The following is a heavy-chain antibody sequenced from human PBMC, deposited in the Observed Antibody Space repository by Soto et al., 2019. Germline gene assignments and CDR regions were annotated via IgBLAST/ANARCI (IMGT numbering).Heavy chain of an antibody. J-gene: IGHJ4*02. V-gene: IGHV1-69*02. CDR2: FTPILGVA. D-gene: IGHD2-8*02. CDR1: GVTFNNST. Sequence: QVQLVQSGAEVKQPGSSVKVSCKASGVTFNNSTVNWVRQAPGQGLEGMGRFTPILGVANNAQKFQGRLTLSVEKSTSTAYMELSSLRSEDTAVYYCARPSTTATGGVEHWGQGTLVIVSS. CDR3: ARPSTTATGGVEH.